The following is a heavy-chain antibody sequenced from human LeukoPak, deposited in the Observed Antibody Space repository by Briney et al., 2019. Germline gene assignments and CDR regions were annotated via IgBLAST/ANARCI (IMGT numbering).Heavy chain of an antibody. CDR3: ARVIYSGYDLSAFDI. V-gene: IGHV4-59*08. J-gene: IGHJ3*02. D-gene: IGHD5-12*01. Sequence: KPSETLSLTCTVSGGSISSYYWSWIRQPPGKGLEWIGYIYYSGSTNYNPSLKSRVTISVDTSKNRFSLKLSSVTAADTAVYYCARVIYSGYDLSAFDIWGQGTMVTVSS. CDR1: GGSISSYY. CDR2: IYYSGST.